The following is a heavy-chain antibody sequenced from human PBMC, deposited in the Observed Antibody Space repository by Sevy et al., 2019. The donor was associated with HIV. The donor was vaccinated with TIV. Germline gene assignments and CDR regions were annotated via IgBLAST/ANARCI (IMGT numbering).Heavy chain of an antibody. V-gene: IGHV1-18*01. CDR1: GYTFTSYG. Sequence: ASVKVSCKASGYTFTSYGISWVRQAPGQGLEWMGWISAYNGNTNYAQKLQGRVTMTTDTSTSTAYMELRSLRSDDTAVYYCARDIVVVSAATDYYYYGMDVWGQGTTVTVSS. CDR2: ISAYNGNT. D-gene: IGHD2-2*01. CDR3: ARDIVVVSAATDYYYYGMDV. J-gene: IGHJ6*02.